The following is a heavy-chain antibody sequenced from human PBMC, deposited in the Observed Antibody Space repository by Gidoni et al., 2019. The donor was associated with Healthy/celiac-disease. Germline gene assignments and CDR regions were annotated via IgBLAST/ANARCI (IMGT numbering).Heavy chain of an antibody. Sequence: EVQLVESGGGLVQPGRSLRLSCAASGFTFDDYAMHWVRHAPGKGLEWVSGISWNRGSIGYADSVKGRFTISRDNAKNSLYLQMNSLRAEDTALYYCAKTPNYGDQFDYWGQGTLVTVSS. V-gene: IGHV3-9*01. D-gene: IGHD4-17*01. J-gene: IGHJ4*02. CDR2: ISWNRGSI. CDR3: AKTPNYGDQFDY. CDR1: GFTFDDYA.